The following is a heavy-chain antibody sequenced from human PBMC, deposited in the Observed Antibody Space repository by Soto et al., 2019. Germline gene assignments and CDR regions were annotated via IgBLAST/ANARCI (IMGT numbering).Heavy chain of an antibody. Sequence: VSGPTLVNPTQTLTLTCTFSGFSLSTSGMCVSWIRQPPGKALEWLARIDWDDDKYYSTSLKTRLTISKDTSKNQVVLTMTNMYPVDTAMYFCARLVAATPDYYMDVWGKGTTVTVSS. V-gene: IGHV2-70*11. D-gene: IGHD2-15*01. CDR3: ARLVAATPDYYMDV. J-gene: IGHJ6*03. CDR1: GFSLSTSGMC. CDR2: IDWDDDK.